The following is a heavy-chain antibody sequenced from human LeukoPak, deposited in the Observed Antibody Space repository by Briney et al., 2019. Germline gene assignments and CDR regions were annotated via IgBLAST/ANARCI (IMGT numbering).Heavy chain of an antibody. CDR1: GGSFSGDF. Sequence: SETLSLTCAVYGGSFSGDFWSWIRQPPGKGLEWIGHIYYSGSTNYNPSLKSRVTISVDTSKNHFSLKLSSMTAADTAVYYCARGVVAAPTNFDYWGQGTLVTVSS. D-gene: IGHD2-15*01. CDR2: IYYSGST. V-gene: IGHV4-59*01. J-gene: IGHJ4*02. CDR3: ARGVVAAPTNFDY.